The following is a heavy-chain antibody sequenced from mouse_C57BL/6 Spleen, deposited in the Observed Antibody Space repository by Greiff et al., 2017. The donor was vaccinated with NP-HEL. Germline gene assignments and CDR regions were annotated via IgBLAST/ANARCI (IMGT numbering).Heavy chain of an antibody. Sequence: VQLQQSGAELVRPGASVKLSCTASGFNIKDDYMHWVKQRPEQGLEWIGWIDPENGDTEYASKFQGKATITADTSSNTAYLQLSSLTSEDTAVYYCTTSYYDYDDYWGQGTTLTVSS. D-gene: IGHD2-4*01. CDR1: GFNIKDDY. CDR3: TTSYYDYDDY. CDR2: IDPENGDT. V-gene: IGHV14-4*01. J-gene: IGHJ2*01.